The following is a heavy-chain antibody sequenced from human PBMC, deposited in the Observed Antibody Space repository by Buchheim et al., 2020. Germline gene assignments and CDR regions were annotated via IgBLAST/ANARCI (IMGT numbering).Heavy chain of an antibody. CDR2: IWYDGSNK. CDR1: GFTFSSYG. J-gene: IGHJ4*02. CDR3: ARASTVTTWGLDY. V-gene: IGHV3-33*01. Sequence: QVQLVESGGGVVQPGRSLRLSCAASGFTFSSYGMHWVRQAPGKGMEWVAVIWYDGSNKYYADSVKGRFTIPRDNSKNTLYLQMNSLRAEDTAVYYCARASTVTTWGLDYWGQGTL. D-gene: IGHD4-11*01.